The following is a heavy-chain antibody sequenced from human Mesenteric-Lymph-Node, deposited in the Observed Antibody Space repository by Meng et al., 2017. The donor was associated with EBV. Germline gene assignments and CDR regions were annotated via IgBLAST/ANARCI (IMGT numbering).Heavy chain of an antibody. CDR1: GFPFTTYA. Sequence: EVQLVESGGGLVQPGGSLRLSCAASGFPFTTYAMTWVRQAPGKGLEWVSSISASGDYTYHADSVKGRFTISRDNSNLTFFLQMNSLRAEDTAVYYCAKGNFWSGTPHFFDSWGPGTLVTVS. D-gene: IGHD3-3*01. V-gene: IGHV3-23*04. J-gene: IGHJ4*02. CDR2: ISASGDYT. CDR3: AKGNFWSGTPHFFDS.